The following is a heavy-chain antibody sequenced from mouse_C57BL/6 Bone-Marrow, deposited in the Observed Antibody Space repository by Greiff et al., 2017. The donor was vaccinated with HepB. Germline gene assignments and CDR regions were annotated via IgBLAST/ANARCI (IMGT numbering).Heavy chain of an antibody. V-gene: IGHV2-5*01. CDR3: AKNSPTTGSWFAY. J-gene: IGHJ3*01. CDR1: GFSLTSYG. Sequence: VQLQQSGPGLVQPSQSLSITCTVSGFSLTSYGVHWVRQSPGKGLEWLGVIWRGGSTDYNAAFMSRLSITKDNSKSQVFFKMNSLQADDTAIYYCAKNSPTTGSWFAYWGQGTLVTVSA. D-gene: IGHD4-1*02. CDR2: IWRGGST.